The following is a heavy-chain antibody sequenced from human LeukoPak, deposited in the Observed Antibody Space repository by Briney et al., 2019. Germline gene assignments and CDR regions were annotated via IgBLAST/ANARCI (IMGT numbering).Heavy chain of an antibody. V-gene: IGHV3-15*01. CDR1: GFTFSNAW. CDR2: IKSKTDGGTT. CDR3: TTPGPTVTTDHYGMDV. D-gene: IGHD4-17*01. Sequence: GGSLRLSCAASGFTFSNAWMSWVRQAPGKGLEWVGPIKSKTDGGTTDYAAPVKGRFTISRDDSKNTLYLQMNSLKTEDTAVYYCTTPGPTVTTDHYGMDVWGQGTTVTVSS. J-gene: IGHJ6*02.